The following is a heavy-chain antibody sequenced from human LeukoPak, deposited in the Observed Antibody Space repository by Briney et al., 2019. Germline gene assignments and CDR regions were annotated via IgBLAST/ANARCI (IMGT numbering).Heavy chain of an antibody. CDR2: ISGPGGST. V-gene: IGHV3-23*01. J-gene: IGHJ4*02. D-gene: IGHD3-3*01. CDR3: AKLIRDFWSGYSGDY. Sequence: GGSLRLSCAASGFTFSSYAMSWVRQTPGKGLEWVSAISGPGGSTYYADSVKGRFTISRDNSKNTLFLQTNSLRAEDTAVYYCAKLIRDFWSGYSGDYWGQGTLVTVSS. CDR1: GFTFSSYA.